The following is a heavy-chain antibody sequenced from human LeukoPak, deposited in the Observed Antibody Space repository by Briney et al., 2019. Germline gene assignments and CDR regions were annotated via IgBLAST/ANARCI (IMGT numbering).Heavy chain of an antibody. V-gene: IGHV3-48*01. CDR2: ISSSSSTI. CDR1: GFNFSSYS. Sequence: GGSLRLSCAASGFNFSSYSMNWVRQAPGKGLEWVSYISSSSSTIYYADSVKGRFTISRDNAKNSLYLQMNSLRAEDTAVYYCARTLRAAYYYYYMDVWGKGTTVTVSS. CDR3: ARTLRAAYYYYYMDV. J-gene: IGHJ6*03.